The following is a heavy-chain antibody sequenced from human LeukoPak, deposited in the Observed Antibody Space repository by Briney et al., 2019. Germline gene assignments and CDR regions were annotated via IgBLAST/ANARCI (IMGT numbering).Heavy chain of an antibody. J-gene: IGHJ4*02. CDR2: ISAYNGNT. V-gene: IGHV1-18*01. Sequence: ASVKVSCKASGYTLTSYGISRVRQAPGQGLEWMGWISAYNGNTNYAQKLQGRVTMTTDTSTSTAYMELRSLRSDDTAVYYCARSPELPFPGGDDYWGQGTLVTVSS. CDR1: GYTLTSYG. D-gene: IGHD2-21*01. CDR3: ARSPELPFPGGDDY.